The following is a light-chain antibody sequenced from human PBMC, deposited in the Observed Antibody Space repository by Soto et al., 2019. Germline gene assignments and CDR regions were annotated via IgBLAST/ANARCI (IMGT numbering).Light chain of an antibody. J-gene: IGLJ1*01. Sequence: QSALTQPRSVSGSPGQSVTISCTGTSSDVGGYNYVSWYQQHPGKAPKLIIYEVSYRPSGISNRFSGSKSGNTASLTISGLQAEDEADYYCSSYTSSTNYVFGTGTE. CDR2: EVS. V-gene: IGLV2-14*01. CDR3: SSYTSSTNYV. CDR1: SSDVGGYNY.